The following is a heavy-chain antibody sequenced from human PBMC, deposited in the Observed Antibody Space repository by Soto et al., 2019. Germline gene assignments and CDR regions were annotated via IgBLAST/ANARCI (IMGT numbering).Heavy chain of an antibody. Sequence: QVQLVESGGGVVQPGRSLRLSCAASGFTFSSYAMHWVRQAPGKGLEWVAVISYDGSNKYYADSVKGRFTISRDNSKNTLYLQMNSLRAEDTAVYYCARSYGGSYVLPDYWGQGTLVTVSS. V-gene: IGHV3-30-3*01. CDR1: GFTFSSYA. CDR2: ISYDGSNK. D-gene: IGHD2-15*01. CDR3: ARSYGGSYVLPDY. J-gene: IGHJ4*02.